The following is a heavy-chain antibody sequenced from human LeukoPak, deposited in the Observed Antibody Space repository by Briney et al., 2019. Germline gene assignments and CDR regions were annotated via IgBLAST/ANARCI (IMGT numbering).Heavy chain of an antibody. J-gene: IGHJ4*02. CDR1: GFTFRSYW. CDR2: INSDGSSI. CDR3: AKDLSWNPLYYFDY. D-gene: IGHD1-1*01. V-gene: IGHV3-74*01. Sequence: GGSLRLSCAASGFTFRSYWMHWVRQAPGKGLVWVSRINSDGSSINYADSVKGRFTISRDNAKNTLYLQMNSLRAEDTAVYYCAKDLSWNPLYYFDYWGQGTLVTVSS.